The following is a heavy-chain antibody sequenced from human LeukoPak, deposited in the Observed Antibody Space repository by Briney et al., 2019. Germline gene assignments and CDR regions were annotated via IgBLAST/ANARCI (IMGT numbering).Heavy chain of an antibody. CDR3: AAHTYYFSSGSFGH. CDR2: MNPSSGNT. V-gene: IGHV1-8*01. Sequence: ASVKISCKASGYSFTSYDINWVRQATGQGPEWIGWMNPSSGNTGYAQRFQGRVTMTRDTSTSTAYLELSSLRSEDTAVYYCAAHTYYFSSGSFGHWGQGTLVTVSS. D-gene: IGHD3-10*01. J-gene: IGHJ4*02. CDR1: GYSFTSYD.